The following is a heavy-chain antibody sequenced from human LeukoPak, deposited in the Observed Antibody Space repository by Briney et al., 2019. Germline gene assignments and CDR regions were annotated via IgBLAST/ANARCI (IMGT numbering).Heavy chain of an antibody. CDR2: INHSGST. V-gene: IGHV4-34*01. D-gene: IGHD2-15*01. Sequence: SETLSLTCAVYGGSFGGYYWSWIRQPPGKGLEWIGEINHSGSTNYNPSLKSRVTISVDTSKNQFSLKLSSVTAADTAVYYCARPKPYFCSGGSCYSGRGAFDIWGQGTMVTVSS. CDR3: ARPKPYFCSGGSCYSGRGAFDI. CDR1: GGSFGGYY. J-gene: IGHJ3*02.